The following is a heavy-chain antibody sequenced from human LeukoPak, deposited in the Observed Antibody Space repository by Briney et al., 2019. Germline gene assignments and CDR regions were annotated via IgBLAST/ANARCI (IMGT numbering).Heavy chain of an antibody. J-gene: IGHJ4*02. CDR1: GFTFSNYW. CDR3: VRQISAVTNAGAY. CDR2: IKQDGSES. V-gene: IGHV3-7*04. Sequence: GGSLRLSCAASGFTFSNYWMSGVRQAPGKGPEWVARIKQDGSESYYVDSVKGRFTISRDNAKNSLYVQMNSLRAEDTAVYYCVRQISAVTNAGAYWGQGTLVTVSS. D-gene: IGHD2-8*01.